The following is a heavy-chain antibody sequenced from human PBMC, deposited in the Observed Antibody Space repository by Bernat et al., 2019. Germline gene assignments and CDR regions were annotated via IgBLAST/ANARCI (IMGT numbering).Heavy chain of an antibody. J-gene: IGHJ4*02. CDR3: GRDPTG. V-gene: IGHV4-59*01. Sequence: QVQLQESGPGLVKPSETLSLTCTVPGGSINNYYWSWIRQPPGKGLEWIGHIYSSGSTDYNPSLKSRVTISVDTSKNQFSLRLSSVTAADTAVYYCGRDPTGWGQGTLVTVSS. CDR1: GGSINNYY. D-gene: IGHD1-14*01. CDR2: IYSSGST.